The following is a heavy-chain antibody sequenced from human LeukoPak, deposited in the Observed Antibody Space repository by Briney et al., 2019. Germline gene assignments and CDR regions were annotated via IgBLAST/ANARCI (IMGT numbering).Heavy chain of an antibody. V-gene: IGHV3-7*01. J-gene: IGHJ4*02. CDR2: IKQDGSEK. D-gene: IGHD2-8*01. Sequence: GGSLRLSCTASGFTFSNYWMSWVRQAPGKGLEWVANIKQDGSEKYYVDSVKGRFTISRDNAKNSLYLQMNSLRAEDTAVYYCARLGYCTNGVCFLGPDYWGQGTLVTVSS. CDR3: ARLGYCTNGVCFLGPDY. CDR1: GFTFSNYW.